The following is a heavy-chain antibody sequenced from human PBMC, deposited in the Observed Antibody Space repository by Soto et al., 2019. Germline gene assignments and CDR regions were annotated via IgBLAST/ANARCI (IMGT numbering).Heavy chain of an antibody. V-gene: IGHV1-69*01. J-gene: IGHJ6*02. CDR2: IIPIFGTA. CDR3: ARDARPRVSYYYYGMDV. D-gene: IGHD6-25*01. Sequence: QVQLVQSGAEVKKPGSSVKVSCKASGGTFSSYAISWVRQAPGQVLEWMGGIIPIFGTANYAQKFQGRVTITADESTSTAYMELSRLRSEDTAVYYCARDARPRVSYYYYGMDVWGQGTTVTVSS. CDR1: GGTFSSYA.